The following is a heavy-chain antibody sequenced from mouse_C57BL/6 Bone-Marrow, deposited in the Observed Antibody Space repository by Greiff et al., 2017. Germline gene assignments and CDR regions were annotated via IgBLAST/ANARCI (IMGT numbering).Heavy chain of an antibody. J-gene: IGHJ4*01. Sequence: EVKLMESGGGLVKPGGSLKLSCAASGFTFSSYAMSWVRQTPEKRLEWVATISDGGSYTYYPDNVKGRFTISRDNAKNNLYLQMSHLKSEDTAMYYCARVGTTVVATDFYAMDYWGQGTSVTVSS. CDR3: ARVGTTVVATDFYAMDY. D-gene: IGHD1-1*01. CDR2: ISDGGSYT. V-gene: IGHV5-4*03. CDR1: GFTFSSYA.